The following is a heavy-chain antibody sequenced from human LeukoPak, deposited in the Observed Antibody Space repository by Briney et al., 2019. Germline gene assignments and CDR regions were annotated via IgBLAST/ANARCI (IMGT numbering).Heavy chain of an antibody. CDR2: IYSAGDT. CDR3: ARDDKGSGWSYYGMDV. CDR1: GFAVSSNY. V-gene: IGHV3-53*01. J-gene: IGHJ6*02. Sequence: GGSLRLSCAASGFAVSSNYMSWVRQAPGKGPEWVSVIYSAGDTYYAGSVKGRFTISRDNSKNTLYLQMNSLRAEDTAVYYCARDDKGSGWSYYGMDVWGQGTTVTVSS. D-gene: IGHD6-19*01.